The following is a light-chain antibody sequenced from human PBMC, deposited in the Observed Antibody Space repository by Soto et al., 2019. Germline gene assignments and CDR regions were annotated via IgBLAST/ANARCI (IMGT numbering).Light chain of an antibody. Sequence: EMVMTQSPATLSVSPGERATLSCRASQSVGSGLAWYQQKPGQTPRLLIYDASTRATGISARFSGSGSGTEFTLTISSLQSEDFAFYYCQQYNNWPWTFGRGTKVGIK. CDR2: DAS. V-gene: IGKV3-15*01. CDR1: QSVGSG. CDR3: QQYNNWPWT. J-gene: IGKJ1*01.